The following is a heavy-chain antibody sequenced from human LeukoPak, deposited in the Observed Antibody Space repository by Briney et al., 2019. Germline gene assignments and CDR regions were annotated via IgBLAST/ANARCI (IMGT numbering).Heavy chain of an antibody. CDR2: IYHSGST. J-gene: IGHJ4*02. V-gene: IGHV4-38-2*02. D-gene: IGHD3-16*02. CDR1: GYSISSGYY. CDR3: ARANYDYVWGSYLDY. Sequence: SETLSLTCTVSGYSISSGYYWGWIRQPPGKGLEWIGSIYHSGSTYYNPSFKSRVTISVDTSKNQFSLKLSSVTAADTAVYYCARANYDYVWGSYLDYWGQGTLVTVSS.